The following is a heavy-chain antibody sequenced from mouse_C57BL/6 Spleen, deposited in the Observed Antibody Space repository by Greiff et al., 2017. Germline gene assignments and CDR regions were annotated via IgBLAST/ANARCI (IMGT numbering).Heavy chain of an antibody. Sequence: VQLVESGAELVRPGSSVKLSCKASGYTFTSYWMDWVKPRPGQGLEWIGNIYPSDSETHYNQKFKDKATLTVDKSSSTAYMQLSSLTSEDSAVYYCAREGDLFFAYWGQGTLVTVSA. J-gene: IGHJ3*01. D-gene: IGHD2-13*01. CDR1: GYTFTSYW. V-gene: IGHV1-61*01. CDR2: IYPSDSET. CDR3: AREGDLFFAY.